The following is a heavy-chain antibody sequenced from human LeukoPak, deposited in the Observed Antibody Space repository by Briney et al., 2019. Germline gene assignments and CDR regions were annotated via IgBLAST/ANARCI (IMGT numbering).Heavy chain of an antibody. Sequence: ASVKVSCKASGYTFTSYAMNWVRQAPGQGLEWMGWMNPNSGNTGYAQKFQGRVTITRNTSISTAYMELSSLRSEDTAVYYCARRLRQQLLRQGFDPWGQGTLVTVSS. CDR1: GYTFTSYA. D-gene: IGHD6-13*01. CDR3: ARRLRQQLLRQGFDP. V-gene: IGHV1-8*03. J-gene: IGHJ5*02. CDR2: MNPNSGNT.